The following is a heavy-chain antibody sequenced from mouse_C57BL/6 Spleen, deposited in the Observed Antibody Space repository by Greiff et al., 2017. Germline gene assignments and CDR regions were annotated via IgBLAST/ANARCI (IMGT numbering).Heavy chain of an antibody. V-gene: IGHV1-4*01. D-gene: IGHD1-1*01. Sequence: QVQLQQSGAELARPGASVKMSCKASGYTFTSYTMHWVKQRPGQGLEWIGYINPSSGYTKYNQKFKDKATLTADKSSSTAYMQLSSLTSEESAVYYCARSSGYGSSASYYAMDYWSQGTSVTVSS. CDR1: GYTFTSYT. J-gene: IGHJ4*01. CDR2: INPSSGYT. CDR3: ARSSGYGSSASYYAMDY.